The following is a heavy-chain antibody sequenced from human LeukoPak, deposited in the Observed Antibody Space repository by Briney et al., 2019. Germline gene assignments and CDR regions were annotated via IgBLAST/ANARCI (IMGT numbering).Heavy chain of an antibody. CDR2: IYYSGST. CDR3: AGGKNYYDSSGYVHY. J-gene: IGHJ4*02. V-gene: IGHV4-39*01. CDR1: GGSISSSSYY. D-gene: IGHD3-22*01. Sequence: PSETLSLTCTVSGGSISSSSYYWGWVRQPPGKGLEWIGSIYYSGSTYYNPSLKSRVTISVDTSKNQFSLKLSSVTAADTAVYYCAGGKNYYDSSGYVHYWGQGALVTVSS.